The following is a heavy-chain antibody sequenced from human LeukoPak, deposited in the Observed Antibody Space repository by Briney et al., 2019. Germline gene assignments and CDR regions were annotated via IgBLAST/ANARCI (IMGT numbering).Heavy chain of an antibody. Sequence: GESLKISCKGFGYIFNNYWIAWVRQMPGKGLEWMGIIYPRDSDTTYTPSFQCQVTISAHKSITAAYLQWSSLKASDTAIYYCARVDYDFWSGYSQPFDYWGQGTLVTVSS. CDR3: ARVDYDFWSGYSQPFDY. CDR2: IYPRDSDT. CDR1: GYIFNNYW. V-gene: IGHV5-51*01. D-gene: IGHD3-3*01. J-gene: IGHJ4*02.